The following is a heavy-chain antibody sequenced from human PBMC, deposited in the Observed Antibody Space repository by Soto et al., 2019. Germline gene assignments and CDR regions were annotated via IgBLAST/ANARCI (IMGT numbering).Heavy chain of an antibody. J-gene: IGHJ4*02. Sequence: GGSLRLSCAASGFTFSNAWMNWVRQAPGKGLEWVGRIKSKTDGGTTDYAAPVKGRFTISRDDSKNTLYLQMNSLKTEDTAVYYCTKTESYDYVWGSYRRTRPYYFDYWGQGTLVTVSS. V-gene: IGHV3-15*07. D-gene: IGHD3-16*02. CDR3: TKTESYDYVWGSYRRTRPYYFDY. CDR2: IKSKTDGGTT. CDR1: GFTFSNAW.